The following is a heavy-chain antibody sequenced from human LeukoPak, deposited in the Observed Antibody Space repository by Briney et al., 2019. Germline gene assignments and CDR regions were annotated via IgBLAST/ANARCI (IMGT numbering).Heavy chain of an antibody. J-gene: IGHJ6*03. CDR2: IYYSGST. V-gene: IGHV4-59*12. Sequence: SETLSLTCTVSGGSMNNYYWSWIRQTPGKGLEWIGYIYYSGSTNYNPSLKSRVTMSVDTSKNQFSLKLSSVTAADTAVYYCARDMADSSSSEGAYYNYYYMDVWGKGTTVTVSS. CDR3: ARDMADSSSSEGAYYNYYYMDV. D-gene: IGHD6-6*01. CDR1: GGSMNNYY.